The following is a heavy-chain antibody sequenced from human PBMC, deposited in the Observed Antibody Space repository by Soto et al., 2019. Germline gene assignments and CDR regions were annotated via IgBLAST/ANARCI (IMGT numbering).Heavy chain of an antibody. V-gene: IGHV4-34*01. J-gene: IGHJ2*01. CDR3: ARMSGPWYFDL. CDR2: INHSGSS. CDR1: GGSFSGFY. Sequence: QVQLQQWGAGLLKPSETLSLTCAVHGGSFSGFYWTWIRQPPGKGLEWIGEINHSGSSNYNPTLKRRVTMSLDTSRSHCSLSLNSVTAADTAVYYCARMSGPWYFDLWGRGTLVTFSS.